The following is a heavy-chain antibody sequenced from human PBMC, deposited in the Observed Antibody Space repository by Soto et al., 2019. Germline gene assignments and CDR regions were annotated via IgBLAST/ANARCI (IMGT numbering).Heavy chain of an antibody. V-gene: IGHV3-23*01. D-gene: IGHD6-19*01. CDR3: ARDPGAITVAGNFDY. CDR1: AFTFSSYA. CDR2: ISGSGIST. J-gene: IGHJ4*02. Sequence: EVQLLESGGGLVQPGGSLRLSCAASAFTFSSYAMSWVRQSPGKGLEWVSGISGSGISTYYADSVMGRFSISRDNSKNTLYLQMDSLRAEDTAVYYCARDPGAITVAGNFDYWGQGTLVNVSS.